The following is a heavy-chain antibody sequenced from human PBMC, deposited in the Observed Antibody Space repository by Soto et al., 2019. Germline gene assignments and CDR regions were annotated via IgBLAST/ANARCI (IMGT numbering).Heavy chain of an antibody. CDR2: IYYSGST. CDR3: AVLRFSGGSCPVFDY. D-gene: IGHD2-15*01. V-gene: IGHV4-31*03. J-gene: IGHJ4*02. Sequence: SETLSLTCTVSGGSISSGGYYWSWIRQHPGKGLEWIGYIYYSGSTYYNPSLKSRVTISVDTSKNQFSLKLSSVTAADTAVYYCAVLRFSGGSCPVFDYWGQGTLVTVSS. CDR1: GGSISSGGYY.